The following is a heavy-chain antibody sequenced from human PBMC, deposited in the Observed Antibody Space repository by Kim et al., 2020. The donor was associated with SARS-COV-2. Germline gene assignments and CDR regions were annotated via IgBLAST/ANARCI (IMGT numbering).Heavy chain of an antibody. Sequence: GGSLRLSCAASGFTFSSYAMSWVRQAPGKGLEWVSVIYSGGSNTYYADSVKGRFTISRDNSKNTLYLQMNSLRAEDTAVYYCAKDRGADGSGTYYDYWGQGTLVTVSS. CDR3: AKDRGADGSGTYYDY. V-gene: IGHV3-23*03. D-gene: IGHD3-10*01. J-gene: IGHJ4*02. CDR1: GFTFSSYA. CDR2: IYSGGSNT.